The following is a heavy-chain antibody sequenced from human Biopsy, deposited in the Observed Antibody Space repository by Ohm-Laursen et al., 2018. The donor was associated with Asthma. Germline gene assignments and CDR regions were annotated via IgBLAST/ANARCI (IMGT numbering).Heavy chain of an antibody. V-gene: IGHV1-69*01. Sequence: SSVKVSCKASGDSLGSFINYAISWVRQAPRQGLDWMGGLIPVLGTADYAPMFEGRVTITADESASTAYLELTSLRFEDTAVYYCARGYSGTDRIVYYYSGMEVWGQGTTVTVSS. D-gene: IGHD5-12*01. J-gene: IGHJ6*02. CDR3: ARGYSGTDRIVYYYSGMEV. CDR2: LIPVLGTA. CDR1: GDSLGSFINYA.